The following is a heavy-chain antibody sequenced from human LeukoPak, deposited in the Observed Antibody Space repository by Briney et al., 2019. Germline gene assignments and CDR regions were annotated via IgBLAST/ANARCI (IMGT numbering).Heavy chain of an antibody. CDR3: ARDPADYSNSEFDP. CDR1: GGTFSSYA. Sequence: SVKVSCKASGGTFSSYAISWVRQAPGQGLEWMGRIIPTFGIANYAQKFQGRVTITADKSTSTAYMELSSLRSEDTAVYYCARDPADYSNSEFDPRAREPWSPSPQ. J-gene: IGHJ5*02. V-gene: IGHV1-69*04. CDR2: IIPTFGIA. D-gene: IGHD4-11*01.